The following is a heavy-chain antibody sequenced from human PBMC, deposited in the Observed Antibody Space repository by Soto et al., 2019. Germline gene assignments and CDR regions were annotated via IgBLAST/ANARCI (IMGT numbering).Heavy chain of an antibody. V-gene: IGHV4-59*01. CDR3: SRVGGVAARTFDY. CDR1: GGSISPFY. Sequence: QVQLQESGPGVVKPSETLSLTCTVSGGSISPFYWSWVRQPPGKGLEWIGYLYYSGNTNYNPSLKSRVTISVDASKNQFSLRLTSVTAADTAVYYFSRVGGVAARTFDYWGQGPVVTVSS. D-gene: IGHD2-15*01. CDR2: LYYSGNT. J-gene: IGHJ4*02.